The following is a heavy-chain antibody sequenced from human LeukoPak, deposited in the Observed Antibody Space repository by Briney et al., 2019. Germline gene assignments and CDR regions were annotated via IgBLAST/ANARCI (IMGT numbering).Heavy chain of an antibody. D-gene: IGHD5-18*01. V-gene: IGHV3-21*04. CDR3: ARGGDTAMASIDY. CDR1: GFTFSSYS. Sequence: KSGGSLRLSCAASGFTFSSYSMNWVRQAPGKGREWVSSISSSSSYIYYADSVKGRFTISRDNAKNSLYLQMNSLRAEDTAVYYCARGGDTAMASIDYWGQGTLVTVSS. CDR2: ISSSSSYI. J-gene: IGHJ4*02.